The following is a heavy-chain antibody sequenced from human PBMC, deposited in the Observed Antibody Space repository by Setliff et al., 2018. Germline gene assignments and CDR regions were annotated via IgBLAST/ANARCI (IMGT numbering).Heavy chain of an antibody. V-gene: IGHV1-2*06. J-gene: IGHJ4*02. CDR2: FNPNSGDT. Sequence: ASVKVSCKASGYIFTGYYIHWVRQAPGQGLEWMGRFNPNSGDTNSAQKFQGRVTMTRDTSISTAYMELSRLKYDDTAVYYCARQPMDTIMVTFDYWGQGILVTVSS. CDR1: GYIFTGYY. D-gene: IGHD5-12*01. CDR3: ARQPMDTIMVTFDY.